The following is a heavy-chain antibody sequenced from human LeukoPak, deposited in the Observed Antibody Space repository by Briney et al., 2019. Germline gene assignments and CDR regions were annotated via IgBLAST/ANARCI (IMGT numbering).Heavy chain of an antibody. Sequence: SETLSLTCTVSGGSISSYYWSWIRQPPGKGLGGMGYIYYSGSTNYNPSLKSRVTISVDTSKNQFSLKLSSVTAADTAVYYCASGLAYYDFWSGSSHYYGMDVWGQGTTVTVSS. D-gene: IGHD3-3*01. J-gene: IGHJ6*02. CDR1: GGSISSYY. CDR3: ASGLAYYDFWSGSSHYYGMDV. V-gene: IGHV4-59*08. CDR2: IYYSGST.